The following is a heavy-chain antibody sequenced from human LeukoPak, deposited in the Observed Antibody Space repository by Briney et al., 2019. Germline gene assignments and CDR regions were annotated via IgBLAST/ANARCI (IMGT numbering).Heavy chain of an antibody. J-gene: IGHJ1*01. V-gene: IGHV1-2*02. CDR3: AREDLYYYDSSGSEYFQH. Sequence: ASVKVSCKASGYTFTGCYMHWVRQAPGQGLEWMGWINPNSGGTNYAQKFQGRVTMTRDTSISTAYMELSRPRSDDTAVYYCAREDLYYYDSSGSEYFQHWGQGTLVTVSS. D-gene: IGHD3-22*01. CDR1: GYTFTGCY. CDR2: INPNSGGT.